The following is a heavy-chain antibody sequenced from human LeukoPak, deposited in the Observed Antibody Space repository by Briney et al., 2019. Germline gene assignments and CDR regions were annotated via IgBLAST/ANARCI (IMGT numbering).Heavy chain of an antibody. V-gene: IGHV3-21*01. CDR3: ARQGGDYYDSSGYDY. CDR2: ISSSSSYI. J-gene: IGHJ4*02. CDR1: GFTFSSYS. Sequence: GGSPRLSCAASGFTFSSYSMNWVRQAPGKGLEWVSSISSSSSYIYYADSVKGRFTISRDNAKNSLYLQMNSLRAEDTAVYYCARQGGDYYDSSGYDYWGQGTLVTVSS. D-gene: IGHD3-22*01.